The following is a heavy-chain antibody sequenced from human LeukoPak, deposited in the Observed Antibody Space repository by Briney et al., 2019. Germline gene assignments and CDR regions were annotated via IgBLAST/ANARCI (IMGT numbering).Heavy chain of an antibody. J-gene: IGHJ4*02. CDR3: ARDLETVSTGESDY. Sequence: ASVKVSCKASGYTFTGYYMHWVRQAPGQGLEWMGWINPNSGGTNYAQKFQGRVTMTRDASISTAYMELSRLRSDDTAVYYCARDLETVSTGESDYWGQGTLVTVSS. D-gene: IGHD4-17*01. CDR1: GYTFTGYY. V-gene: IGHV1-2*02. CDR2: INPNSGGT.